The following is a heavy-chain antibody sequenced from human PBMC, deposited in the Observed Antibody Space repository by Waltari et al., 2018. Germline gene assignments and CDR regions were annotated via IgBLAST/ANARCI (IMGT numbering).Heavy chain of an antibody. V-gene: IGHV1-69*10. CDR1: GGTFSSYA. CDR3: AREGGLAGTKGEYYFDY. J-gene: IGHJ4*02. Sequence: QAQLVQSGAEVKKPGSSVKVSCKASGGTFSSYAISWVRQAPGQGLEWMGGIIPILGIANYAQKFQGRVTITADKSTSTAYMELSSLRSEDTAVYYCAREGGLAGTKGEYYFDYWGQGTLVTVSS. D-gene: IGHD1-7*01. CDR2: IIPILGIA.